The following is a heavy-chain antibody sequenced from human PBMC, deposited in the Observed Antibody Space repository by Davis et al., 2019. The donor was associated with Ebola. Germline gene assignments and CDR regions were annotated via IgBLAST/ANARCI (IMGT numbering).Heavy chain of an antibody. V-gene: IGHV4-34*01. Sequence: SETLSLTCAVYGGSFSGYYWSWIRQPPGKGLEWIGEINHSGSTNYNPSLKSRVTISVDTSKNQFSLKLSSVTAADTVVYYCARSSRQWLAPLGYWGQGTLVTVSS. CDR2: INHSGST. CDR1: GGSFSGYY. J-gene: IGHJ4*02. D-gene: IGHD6-19*01. CDR3: ARSSRQWLAPLGY.